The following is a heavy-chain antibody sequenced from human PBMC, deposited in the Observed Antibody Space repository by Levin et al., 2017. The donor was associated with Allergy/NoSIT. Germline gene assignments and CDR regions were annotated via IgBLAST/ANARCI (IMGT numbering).Heavy chain of an antibody. CDR2: IKQDGSEK. V-gene: IGHV3-7*01. Sequence: GESLKISCAASGFTFSSYWMSWVRQAPGKGLEWVANIKQDGSEKYYVDSVKGRFTISRDNAKNSLYLQMNSLRAEDTAVYYCAREDRLVGAIDYWGQGTLVTVSS. D-gene: IGHD1-26*01. CDR1: GFTFSSYW. CDR3: AREDRLVGAIDY. J-gene: IGHJ4*02.